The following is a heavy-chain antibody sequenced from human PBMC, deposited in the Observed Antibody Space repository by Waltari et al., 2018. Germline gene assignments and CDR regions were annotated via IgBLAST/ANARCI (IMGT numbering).Heavy chain of an antibody. Sequence: QVQLQESGPGLVKPSGTLSLTCAVSGGSISSSNWWSWVRQPPGKGLEWIGEIYHSGSTNYNPSLKSRVTISVDTSKNQFSLKLSSVTAADTAVYYCAREGAALVTSYGMDVWGQGTPVTVSS. V-gene: IGHV4-4*02. CDR1: GGSISSSNW. D-gene: IGHD2-21*02. CDR2: IYHSGST. CDR3: AREGAALVTSYGMDV. J-gene: IGHJ6*02.